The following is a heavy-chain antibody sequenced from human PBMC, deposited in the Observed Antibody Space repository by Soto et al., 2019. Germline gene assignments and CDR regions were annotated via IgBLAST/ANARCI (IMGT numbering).Heavy chain of an antibody. D-gene: IGHD2-2*01. V-gene: IGHV3-30*03. J-gene: IGHJ4*02. CDR1: GFTFSSYA. CDR2: ISFDGSNQ. CDR3: ASDTKQVCPTSHLFDS. Sequence: QVQMVESGGGVVQPGRSLRLSCAASGFTFSSYAIHWVRQAPGKGLEWVAGISFDGSNQYYPDSVKGRFTISRDNSKNTLFLQMNSLRPEDTAVYFCASDTKQVCPTSHLFDSWGQGHLVNVSS.